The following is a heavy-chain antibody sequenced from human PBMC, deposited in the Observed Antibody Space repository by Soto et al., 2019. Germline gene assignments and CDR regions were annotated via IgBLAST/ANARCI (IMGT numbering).Heavy chain of an antibody. CDR3: TRAVGYGGKAYFDY. J-gene: IGHJ4*02. CDR1: GYTFTNYG. Sequence: ASVKVSCKASGYTFTNYGITWVRQAPGQGREWMGWISGYNGNTNYAQKLQGRVTMTTDTSTSTAYMEMRSLTSDDTAVYYCTRAVGYGGKAYFDYWGQETLVTVSS. D-gene: IGHD4-17*01. V-gene: IGHV1-18*01. CDR2: ISGYNGNT.